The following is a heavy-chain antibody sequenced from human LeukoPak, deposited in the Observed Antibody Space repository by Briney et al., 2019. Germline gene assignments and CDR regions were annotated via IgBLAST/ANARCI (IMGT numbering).Heavy chain of an antibody. J-gene: IGHJ4*02. CDR3: ARGYSRSIAVAEDY. CDR2: INPSGGST. CDR1: GYTFSNYY. Sequence: ASVKVSCKASGYTFSNYYMHWVRQAPGQGLEWMGTINPSGGSTTYAQKFQGRVTMTRNTSISTAYMELSSLRSEDTAVYYCARGYSRSIAVAEDYWGQGTLVTVSS. D-gene: IGHD6-19*01. V-gene: IGHV1-46*01.